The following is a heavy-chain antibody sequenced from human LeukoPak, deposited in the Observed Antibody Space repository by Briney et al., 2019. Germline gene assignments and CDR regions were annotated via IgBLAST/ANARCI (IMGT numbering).Heavy chain of an antibody. D-gene: IGHD2-15*01. J-gene: IGHJ4*02. CDR1: GFTFSSYG. CDR2: ISYDGSNK. V-gene: IGHV3-30*03. CDR3: ARDRSAGVVVVAAMYY. Sequence: PGGSLRLSCAASGFTFSSYGMYWVRQAPGKGLEWVAVISYDGSNKYYADSVKGRFTISRDNSKNTLYLQMNSLRAEDTAVYYCARDRSAGVVVVAAMYYWGQGTLVTVSS.